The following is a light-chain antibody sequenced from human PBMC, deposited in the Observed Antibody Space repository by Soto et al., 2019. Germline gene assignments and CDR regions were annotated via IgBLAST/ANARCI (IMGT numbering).Light chain of an antibody. Sequence: DIQMTQSPASLSASVGDRVTITCQASQDISNFLNWYQQKPGKAPKLLIFDASNLEIGVPSRFSGSGSGTNFAFTISSLQPEDIATYYCQQYANLPITFGQGTRLEI. CDR1: QDISNF. V-gene: IGKV1-33*01. CDR3: QQYANLPIT. CDR2: DAS. J-gene: IGKJ5*01.